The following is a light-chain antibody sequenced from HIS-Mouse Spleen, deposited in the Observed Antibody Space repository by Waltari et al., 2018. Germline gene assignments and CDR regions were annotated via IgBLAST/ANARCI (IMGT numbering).Light chain of an antibody. Sequence: DMVMTQSPLSLPVTPGEPASISCSSSQSLLHSNGYNYLDWYLQKPGQSPQLLIYLGSNRASGVPDRFSGSGSGTDFTLKISRVEAEDVGVYYCMQALQTPWTFGQGTKLEIK. V-gene: IGKV2-28*01. CDR1: QSLLHSNGYNY. J-gene: IGKJ2*01. CDR3: MQALQTPWT. CDR2: LGS.